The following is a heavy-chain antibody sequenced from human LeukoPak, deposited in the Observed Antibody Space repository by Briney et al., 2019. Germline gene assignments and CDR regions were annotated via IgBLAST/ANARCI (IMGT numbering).Heavy chain of an antibody. CDR1: GFTISSYW. J-gene: IGHJ4*02. V-gene: IGHV3-74*01. CDR3: TRGGVDY. CDR2: INSDGSTT. D-gene: IGHD3-10*01. Sequence: GGSLRLSCAASGFTISSYWMHWVRHTPEKGLVWVSGINSDGSTTTYADSVKGRFTISRDNAKNTLYLQMNSLRDEDTAVYYCTRGGVDYWGQGTLVTVSS.